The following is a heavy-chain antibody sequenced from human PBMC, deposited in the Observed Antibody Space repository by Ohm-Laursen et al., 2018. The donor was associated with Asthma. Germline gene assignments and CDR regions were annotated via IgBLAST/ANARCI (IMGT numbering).Heavy chain of an antibody. J-gene: IGHJ4*02. Sequence: SQTLPLTCTVSGDSFTSGGHYWSWIRQLPGKGLEWIGYIYYTGSTYYNPSLKSRVTISIDTSKNQFSLKLSSVTAADTAVYYCVREDFDWPPGYCDYWGQGTLVTVSS. CDR2: IYYTGST. V-gene: IGHV4-31*03. CDR1: GDSFTSGGHY. CDR3: VREDFDWPPGYCDY. D-gene: IGHD3-9*01.